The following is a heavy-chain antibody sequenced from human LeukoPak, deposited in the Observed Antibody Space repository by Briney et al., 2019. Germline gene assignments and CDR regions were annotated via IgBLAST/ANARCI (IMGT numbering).Heavy chain of an antibody. D-gene: IGHD1-26*01. CDR2: IYYSGST. Sequence: SETLSLTCTVSGGSVSSSSYYWAWIRQPPGKGLEWIGSIYYSGSTHYNPSLKSRVTISVDTSKNQFSLKLSSVTAADTAVYYCGRTYIVGAMVYFDYWGQGTLVTVSS. V-gene: IGHV4-39*07. J-gene: IGHJ4*02. CDR1: GGSVSSSSYY. CDR3: GRTYIVGAMVYFDY.